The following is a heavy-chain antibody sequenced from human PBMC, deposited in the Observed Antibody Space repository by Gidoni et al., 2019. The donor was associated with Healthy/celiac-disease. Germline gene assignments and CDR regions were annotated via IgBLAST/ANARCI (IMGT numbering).Heavy chain of an antibody. CDR1: GGSFSGYY. J-gene: IGHJ4*02. Sequence: QVQLQQWGAGLLKPSETLSLTCAVYGGSFSGYYWSWIRQPPGKGLEWIGEINHSGSTNYNPSLKSRVTISVDTSKNQFSLKLSSVTAADTAVYYCARGVGATTGLDYWGQGTLVTVSS. D-gene: IGHD1-26*01. CDR3: ARGVGATTGLDY. V-gene: IGHV4-34*01. CDR2: INHSGST.